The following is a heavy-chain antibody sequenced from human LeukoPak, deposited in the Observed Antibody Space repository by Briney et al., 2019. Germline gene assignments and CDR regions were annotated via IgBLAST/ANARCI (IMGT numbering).Heavy chain of an antibody. J-gene: IGHJ4*02. D-gene: IGHD6-19*01. V-gene: IGHV3-30*18. Sequence: PGGSLRLSCAASGFTFSSYGMYWVRQAPGRGLEWVAVISFDGSNKYYADSVRGRFTVSRDNSKDTLYLQMNSLRAEDTAVYYCAKDDIGAVAGLLDYWGQGILVTVSS. CDR1: GFTFSSYG. CDR3: AKDDIGAVAGLLDY. CDR2: ISFDGSNK.